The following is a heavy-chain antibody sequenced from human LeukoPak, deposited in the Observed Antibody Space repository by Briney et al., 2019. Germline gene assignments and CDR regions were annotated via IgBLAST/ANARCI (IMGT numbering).Heavy chain of an antibody. Sequence: GGSLRLSCAASGFTFSSYGMHWVRQAPGKGLEWVAFIRFDGTTKYYAQSVKGRFTIARDNSKNTLFLQMNGLRAEDTAVYYCAKVPRPFGPYYTLYYFDSWGQGTLVTVSS. V-gene: IGHV3-30*02. CDR2: IRFDGTTK. J-gene: IGHJ4*02. D-gene: IGHD3-3*01. CDR1: GFTFSSYG. CDR3: AKVPRPFGPYYTLYYFDS.